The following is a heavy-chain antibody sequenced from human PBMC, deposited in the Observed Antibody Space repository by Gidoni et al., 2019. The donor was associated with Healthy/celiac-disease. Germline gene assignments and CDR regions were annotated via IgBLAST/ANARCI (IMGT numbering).Heavy chain of an antibody. CDR2: IYYSGST. CDR1: GGSISSGGYY. D-gene: IGHD4-17*01. V-gene: IGHV4-31*03. Sequence: QVQLQESGPGLVKPSQPLSLTCTVSGGSISSGGYYWSWIRQHPGKGLEWIGYIYYSGSTYYNPSLKSRVTISVDTSKNQFSLKLSSVTAADTAVYYCARDRGTYYGDYRYFDYWGQGTLVTVSS. CDR3: ARDRGTYYGDYRYFDY. J-gene: IGHJ4*02.